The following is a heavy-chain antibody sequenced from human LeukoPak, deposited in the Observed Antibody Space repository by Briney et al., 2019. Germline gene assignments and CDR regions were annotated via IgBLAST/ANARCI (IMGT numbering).Heavy chain of an antibody. D-gene: IGHD3-10*01. J-gene: IGHJ6*04. V-gene: IGHV1-69*13. CDR1: GGTFSGYA. CDR2: IIPIFGTA. Sequence: ASVKVSCKASGGTFSGYAISWVRQAPGQGLEWMGGIIPIFGTANYAQKFQGRVTITADESTSTAYMELSSLRSEDTAVYYCARRITMVRGVTNYYYYGMDVWGKGTTVTVSS. CDR3: ARRITMVRGVTNYYYYGMDV.